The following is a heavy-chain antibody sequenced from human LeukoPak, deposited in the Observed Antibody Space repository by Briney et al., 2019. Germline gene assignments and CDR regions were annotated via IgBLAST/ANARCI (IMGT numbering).Heavy chain of an antibody. CDR3: AKDPLVVVPAAYGY. Sequence: PGGSLRLSCAASGFTFSSYAMSWVRQAPGKGLEWVSAISGSGGSTYYAASVKGRFTISRDNSKNTLYLQMNSLRAEDTAVYYCAKDPLVVVPAAYGYWGQGTLVTVSS. V-gene: IGHV3-23*01. CDR2: ISGSGGST. J-gene: IGHJ4*02. D-gene: IGHD2-2*01. CDR1: GFTFSSYA.